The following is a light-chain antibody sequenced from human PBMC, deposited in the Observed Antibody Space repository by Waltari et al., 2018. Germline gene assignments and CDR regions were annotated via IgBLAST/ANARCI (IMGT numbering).Light chain of an antibody. Sequence: EIVMTQSPATLSVSTGERATLSCRASQSVSSSLAWYQQKPGQAPRLLFYGASIRATGIPVRFSGSGSGTDFTLTIDSVQSEDFAVYYCQQYDNWPLLFGQGTKVEIK. V-gene: IGKV3-15*01. J-gene: IGKJ1*01. CDR1: QSVSSS. CDR3: QQYDNWPLL. CDR2: GAS.